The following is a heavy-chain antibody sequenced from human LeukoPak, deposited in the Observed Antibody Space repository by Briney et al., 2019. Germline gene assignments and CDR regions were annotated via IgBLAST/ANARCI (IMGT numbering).Heavy chain of an antibody. J-gene: IGHJ4*02. CDR3: AKHGDTAMWLDY. CDR1: GFTFSNYV. V-gene: IGHV3-23*01. D-gene: IGHD5-18*01. CDR2: ISGSGGSI. Sequence: GGSLRLSCAASGFTFSNYVMSWVRQAPGKGLEWVSGISGSGGSIYYADSVRGRFTISRDSSKNTLNLQMNSLRAEDTAVYYCAKHGDTAMWLDYWGQGTLVTVSS.